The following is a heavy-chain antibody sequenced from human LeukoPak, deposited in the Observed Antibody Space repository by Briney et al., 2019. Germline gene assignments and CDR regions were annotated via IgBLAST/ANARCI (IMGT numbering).Heavy chain of an antibody. CDR3: ARDVGTSGWHTFDY. J-gene: IGHJ4*02. D-gene: IGHD6-19*01. CDR2: TYYRSKWYT. Sequence: SQTLSVTCDICGERVSSKNGAWNWIRQSPSRGLEWLGRTYYRSKWYTDYAVSMNGRITISPDTSKNQFSLQLNSVTPDDTAVYYCARDVGTSGWHTFDYWGQGTLVTVSS. CDR1: GERVSSKNGA. V-gene: IGHV6-1*01.